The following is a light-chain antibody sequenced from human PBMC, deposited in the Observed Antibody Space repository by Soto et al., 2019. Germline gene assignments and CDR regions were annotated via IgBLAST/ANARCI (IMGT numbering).Light chain of an antibody. Sequence: QSALTQPASVSGSPGQSITISCTGTSSDVGGYNYVSWYQQHPGKAPKLMIYEVSNRPSGVSNRFSGSKSGNTASLTISGLQAEDEADYYFSSYTGSSTLVFGTGTKVTVL. CDR1: SSDVGGYNY. CDR3: SSYTGSSTLV. V-gene: IGLV2-14*01. J-gene: IGLJ1*01. CDR2: EVS.